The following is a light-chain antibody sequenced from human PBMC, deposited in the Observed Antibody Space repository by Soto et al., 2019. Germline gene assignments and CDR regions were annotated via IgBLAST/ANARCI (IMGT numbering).Light chain of an antibody. CDR1: QNIRNW. J-gene: IGKJ5*01. CDR3: QQANSFPIT. Sequence: DIQMTQSPSTLSASVADSVTITCRASQNIRNWLAWYQQKPGKAPNTLIYATSSLQRGVPSMFSGRGSGTDFTLTISSLQTEDFATYDCQQANSFPITFGLGTRREIK. V-gene: IGKV1D-12*01. CDR2: ATS.